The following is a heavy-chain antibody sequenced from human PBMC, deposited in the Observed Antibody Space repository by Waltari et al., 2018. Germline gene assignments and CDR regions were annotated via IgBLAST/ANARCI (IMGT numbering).Heavy chain of an antibody. D-gene: IGHD3-10*01. V-gene: IGHV3-33*01. J-gene: IGHJ6*02. Sequence: QVQLVESGGGVVQPGRSLRLSCAASGFTFSSYGMHWVRQAPGTGLGWVAVIWYDGSNKYYADSVKGRFTISRDNSKNTLYLQMNSLRAEDTAVYYCARDPRGPWFGEENYYYGMDVWGQGTTVTVSS. CDR3: ARDPRGPWFGEENYYYGMDV. CDR1: GFTFSSYG. CDR2: IWYDGSNK.